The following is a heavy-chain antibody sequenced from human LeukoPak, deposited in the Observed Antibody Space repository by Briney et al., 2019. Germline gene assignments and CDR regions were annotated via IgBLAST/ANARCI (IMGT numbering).Heavy chain of an antibody. J-gene: IGHJ4*02. CDR1: GGSISSSSYY. CDR3: ASFYGDSLGPIDY. CDR2: IYYSGST. Sequence: SETLSLTCTVSGGSISSSSYYWGWIRQPPGKGLEWIGSIYYSGSTYYNPSLKSRVTISVDTSKNQFSLKLSSVTAADTAVYYCASFYGDSLGPIDYWGQGTLVTVSS. V-gene: IGHV4-39*01. D-gene: IGHD4-17*01.